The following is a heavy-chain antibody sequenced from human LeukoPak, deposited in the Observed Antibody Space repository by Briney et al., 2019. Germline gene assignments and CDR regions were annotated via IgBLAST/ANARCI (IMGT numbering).Heavy chain of an antibody. V-gene: IGHV4-39*01. J-gene: IGHJ3*02. Sequence: SETLSLTCTVSGGSISSSSYYWGWIRQPPGQGLEWIGSIYYSGSTYYNPSLKSRVTISVDTSKNQFSLKLSSVTAADTAVYYCARHPYYDYVWGSYPDAFDIWGQGTMVTVSS. CDR1: GGSISSSSYY. D-gene: IGHD3-16*01. CDR3: ARHPYYDYVWGSYPDAFDI. CDR2: IYYSGST.